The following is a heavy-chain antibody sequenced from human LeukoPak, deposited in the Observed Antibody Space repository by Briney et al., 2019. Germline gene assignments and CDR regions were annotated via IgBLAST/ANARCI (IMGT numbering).Heavy chain of an antibody. Sequence: GASVKVSCKASGYTFTSYGISWVRQAPGQGLEWMGWISAYNGNTNYAQKLQGRVTMTTDTSMSTAYMELRSLRSDDTAVYYCARATMVQGVITPPFDYWGQGTLVTVSS. J-gene: IGHJ4*02. D-gene: IGHD3-10*01. CDR2: ISAYNGNT. CDR3: ARATMVQGVITPPFDY. CDR1: GYTFTSYG. V-gene: IGHV1-18*01.